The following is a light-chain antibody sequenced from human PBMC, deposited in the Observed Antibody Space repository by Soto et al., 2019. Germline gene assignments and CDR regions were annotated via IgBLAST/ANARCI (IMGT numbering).Light chain of an antibody. V-gene: IGKV3-11*01. J-gene: IGKJ4*01. CDR3: QQRSNWPPLT. Sequence: EIVLTQSPATLSLSPGERATLSCRAGQSVSSYLAWYQQKPGQAPRLLIYDASNRATGIPARFSGSGSGTDFTLTISSLEPEDFAIYYCQQRSNWPPLTFGRGPKVEIK. CDR2: DAS. CDR1: QSVSSY.